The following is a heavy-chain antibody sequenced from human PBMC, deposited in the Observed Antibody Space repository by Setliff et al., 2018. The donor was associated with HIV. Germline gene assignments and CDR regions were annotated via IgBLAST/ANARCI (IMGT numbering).Heavy chain of an antibody. CDR2: INVGKGDT. CDR3: ARGALLAVFDFDH. J-gene: IGHJ4*01. Sequence: ASVKVSCKASGYTFTTYSIHWVRQAPGQSLEWMGWINVGKGDTKYSQELRGRITITTDTSANTAYMELSGLRSDDTAVYFCARGALLAVFDFDHWGHGTLVTVSS. CDR1: GYTFTTYS. V-gene: IGHV1-3*01. D-gene: IGHD3-10*01.